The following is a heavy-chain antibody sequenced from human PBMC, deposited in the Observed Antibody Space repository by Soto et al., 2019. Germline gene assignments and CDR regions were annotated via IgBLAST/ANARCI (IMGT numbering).Heavy chain of an antibody. Sequence: GGSMRLSCAASGFTFNNYAMNWVRQAPGKGLEWVATISGTGGSTYYADSVKGRFTISRDNSKNTLYLQMNSLRVEDTAVYYCAKDRLGGNFDYWGQGTQVTVSS. V-gene: IGHV3-23*01. CDR3: AKDRLGGNFDY. J-gene: IGHJ4*02. CDR1: GFTFNNYA. CDR2: ISGTGGST.